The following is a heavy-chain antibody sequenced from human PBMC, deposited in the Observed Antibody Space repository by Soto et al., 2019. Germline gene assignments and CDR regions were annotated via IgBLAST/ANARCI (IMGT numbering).Heavy chain of an antibody. CDR1: GFSFSDYS. D-gene: IGHD3-10*01. V-gene: IGHV3-11*01. Sequence: PGGSLRLSCVASGFSFSDYSMTWMRQAPGGGLDFVAFISNTAITDYYADSVKGRFTISRDNAKNTLYLQMDSLRAEDTAVYYCAKARPNFDLWFGECIDYWGQGTLVTVSS. CDR3: AKARPNFDLWFGECIDY. J-gene: IGHJ4*02. CDR2: ISNTAITD.